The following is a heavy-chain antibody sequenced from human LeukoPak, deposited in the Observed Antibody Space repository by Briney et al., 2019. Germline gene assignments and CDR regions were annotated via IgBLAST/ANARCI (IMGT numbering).Heavy chain of an antibody. D-gene: IGHD6-13*01. V-gene: IGHV1-18*01. CDR3: AREGRAGGRSWYDY. Sequence: ASVKVSCEASGYTFTRYGISWVRQAPGQGLEWMGWISSYDGTTNYAQKLQGRVTMTTDTSTSTAYMELRSLRSDDTAVYYCAREGRAGGRSWYDYWGQGTLVTVSS. CDR2: ISSYDGTT. CDR1: GYTFTRYG. J-gene: IGHJ4*02.